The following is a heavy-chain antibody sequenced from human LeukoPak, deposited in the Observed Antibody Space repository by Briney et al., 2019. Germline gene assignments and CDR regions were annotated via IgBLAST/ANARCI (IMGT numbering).Heavy chain of an antibody. CDR1: GFTFSSYA. V-gene: IGHV3-23*01. D-gene: IGHD6-13*01. Sequence: GGSLRLSCATSGFTFSSYALTWVRQAPGKGLEWVSDISGSGGRTYYADSVKGRFTISRDNSKNTLYLQMNSLRAEDTAVYYCAKTRPLDSSSWSHGDYWGQGTLVTVSS. CDR2: ISGSGGRT. J-gene: IGHJ4*02. CDR3: AKTRPLDSSSWSHGDY.